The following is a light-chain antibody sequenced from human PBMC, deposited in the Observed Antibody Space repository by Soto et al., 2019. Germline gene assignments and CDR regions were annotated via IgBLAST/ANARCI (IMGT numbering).Light chain of an antibody. V-gene: IGKV3-20*01. CDR1: QSVSSSY. CDR3: QQYGSSPPIT. CDR2: GAS. Sequence: EIVLTQSPGTLSLSPGERATLSCRASQSVSSSYSAWYQQKPGQAPRLLIYGASSRATGIPDRFSGSGSGTDFTLTISRLEPEDFAVYYCQQYGSSPPITFXQGTRMEIK. J-gene: IGKJ5*01.